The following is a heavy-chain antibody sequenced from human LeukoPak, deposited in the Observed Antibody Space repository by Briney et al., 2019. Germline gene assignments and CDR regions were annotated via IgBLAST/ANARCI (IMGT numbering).Heavy chain of an antibody. Sequence: GGSLRLSCAASGFTFDDHAMHWVRQAPGKGLEWVSGISWNSGSIGYADSVKGRYTISRDNAKNSLYLQMNSLRAEDTALYYCARGGGYDILTGSPHYYFDYWGQGTLVTVSS. D-gene: IGHD3-9*01. J-gene: IGHJ4*02. CDR1: GFTFDDHA. CDR3: ARGGGYDILTGSPHYYFDY. CDR2: ISWNSGSI. V-gene: IGHV3-9*01.